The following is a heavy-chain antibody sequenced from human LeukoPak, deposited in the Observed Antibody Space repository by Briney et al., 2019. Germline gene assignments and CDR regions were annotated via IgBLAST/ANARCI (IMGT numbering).Heavy chain of an antibody. CDR2: ISSSGGHI. V-gene: IGHV3-21*01. Sequence: NSSETLSLTCTVSGGSISSSNFYWGWTRQPPGKGLEWVSSISSSGGHIYYTDSMKGRFTISRDNAKNSLYLQMNSLRAEDTAVYYCARGRHSVDYYDSSGYLMIGYDAFDVWGQGTKVTVSS. D-gene: IGHD3-22*01. CDR1: GGSISSSN. CDR3: ARGRHSVDYYDSSGYLMIGYDAFDV. J-gene: IGHJ3*01.